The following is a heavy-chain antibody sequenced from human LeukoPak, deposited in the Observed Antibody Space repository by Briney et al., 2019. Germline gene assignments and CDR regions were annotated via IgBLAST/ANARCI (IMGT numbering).Heavy chain of an antibody. J-gene: IGHJ4*02. CDR1: GFTFSSFG. CDR2: ISGSGSST. D-gene: IGHD6-13*01. V-gene: IGHV3-23*01. Sequence: PGGSLRLSCAASGFTFSSFGISWVSQAPGKGPEWVSSISGSGSSTYYADSVKGRFTISRDNSKNTVYLQMNSLRADDTAVYYCAKDSTYSNTWYYFDYWGRGTLVSVSS. CDR3: AKDSTYSNTWYYFDY.